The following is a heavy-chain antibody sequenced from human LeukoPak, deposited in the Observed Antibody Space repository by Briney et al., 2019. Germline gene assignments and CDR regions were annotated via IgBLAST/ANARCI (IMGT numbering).Heavy chain of an antibody. Sequence: GGSLRLSCAASGFTFSSYGMHWVRQAPGKGLEWVAVIWYDGSNKYYADSVKGRFTISRDNSKNTLYLQMNSLRAEDTAVYYCARCDXYDSSGYYRLYYYYYGMDVWGQGTTVTVSS. CDR2: IWYDGSNK. D-gene: IGHD3-22*01. CDR3: ARCDXYDSSGYYRLYYYYYGMDV. V-gene: IGHV3-33*01. CDR1: GFTFSSYG. J-gene: IGHJ6*02.